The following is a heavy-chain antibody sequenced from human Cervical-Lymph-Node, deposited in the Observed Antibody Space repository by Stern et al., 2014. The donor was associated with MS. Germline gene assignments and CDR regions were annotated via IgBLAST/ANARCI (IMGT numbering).Heavy chain of an antibody. Sequence: EDQLVESGGGLVKPGGSLRLSCAASGFTFSNAWMSWVRQAPGKGLEWIGRIKSKTDGGTTDYAAPVKGRFTISRDDSKNTLHLQMNSLKTDDTAVYYCTTTSSKVYFDDGTDYSIYWYFDVWGRGTLVTVSS. D-gene: IGHD3-22*01. J-gene: IGHJ2*01. CDR1: GFTFSNAW. CDR3: TTTSSKVYFDDGTDYSIYWYFDV. CDR2: IKSKTDGGTT. V-gene: IGHV3-15*01.